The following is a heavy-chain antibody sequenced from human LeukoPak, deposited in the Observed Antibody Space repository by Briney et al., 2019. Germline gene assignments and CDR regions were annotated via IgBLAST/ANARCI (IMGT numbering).Heavy chain of an antibody. J-gene: IGHJ4*02. V-gene: IGHV1-2*06. Sequence: ASVKVSCKASGYTFTVYFIHWVRQAPGQGLEWMGRINPNSGATDYAQKFQGRVTMTRDTSISTAYMELSSLKSNDTAVYYCATTEYYYDSSGYSIFDYWGQGTLVTVSS. D-gene: IGHD3-22*01. CDR2: INPNSGAT. CDR3: ATTEYYYDSSGYSIFDY. CDR1: GYTFTVYF.